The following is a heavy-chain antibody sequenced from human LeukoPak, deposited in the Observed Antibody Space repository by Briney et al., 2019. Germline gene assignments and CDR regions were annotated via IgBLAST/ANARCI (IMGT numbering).Heavy chain of an antibody. CDR1: GFTFSSYS. J-gene: IGHJ4*02. CDR3: ARDRYTVAGTFDY. CDR2: ISSSSSYI. D-gene: IGHD6-19*01. Sequence: GGSLRLSCAASGFTFSSYSMNWVRQAPGKGLEWVSSISSSSSYIYYADSVKGRFTISRDNAKNSLYLQMNSLRAEDTAVYYCARDRYTVAGTFDYWGQGTLVTVSS. V-gene: IGHV3-21*01.